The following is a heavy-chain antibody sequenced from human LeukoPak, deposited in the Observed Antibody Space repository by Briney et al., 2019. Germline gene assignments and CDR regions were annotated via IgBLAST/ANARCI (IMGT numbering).Heavy chain of an antibody. J-gene: IGHJ3*02. CDR1: GGSISRNY. D-gene: IGHD3-3*01. CDR3: ARATSDYWNFNI. V-gene: IGHV4-59*08. Sequence: PSETLSLTCTVSGGSISRNYWNWIRQPPGKGLEWIGNIYYSETTNYNPSLKSRVSISVDTSKNMLSLKLSSVTAADTAVYYCARATSDYWNFNIWGQGTVVTVS. CDR2: IYYSETT.